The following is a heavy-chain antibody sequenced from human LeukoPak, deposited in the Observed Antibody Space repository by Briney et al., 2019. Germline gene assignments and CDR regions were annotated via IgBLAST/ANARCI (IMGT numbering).Heavy chain of an antibody. CDR2: IWYDGSNK. CDR3: AKRLSSWEFDY. Sequence: KPGGSLRLSCAASGFTFRSSEMHWLRQAPGKGLEWVAVIWYDGSNKYYADSVKGRFTISRDNSENTLYLQMNSLRAEDTAVYYCAKRLSSWEFDYWGQGTLVTVSS. J-gene: IGHJ4*02. CDR1: GFTFRSSE. V-gene: IGHV3-30*02. D-gene: IGHD6-13*01.